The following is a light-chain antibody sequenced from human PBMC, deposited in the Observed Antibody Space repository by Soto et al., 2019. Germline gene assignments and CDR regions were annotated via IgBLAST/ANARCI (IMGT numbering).Light chain of an antibody. CDR1: QGISNY. CDR3: QKYNGAPWT. Sequence: DIQMTQSPSSLSASVGDRVTITCRASQGISNYLAWYQHNPGKVPKLLIYAASTLQSGVPSRFSGSGSGTDLTLTISSLQPEDVATYYCQKYNGAPWTFGQGTKVEIK. V-gene: IGKV1-27*01. J-gene: IGKJ1*01. CDR2: AAS.